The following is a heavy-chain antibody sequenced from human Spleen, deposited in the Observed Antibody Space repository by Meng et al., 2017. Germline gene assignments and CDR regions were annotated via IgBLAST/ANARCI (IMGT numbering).Heavy chain of an antibody. V-gene: IGHV4-4*02. J-gene: IGHJ4*02. CDR1: GGSIRTTKW. CDR3: AREGRSHQVGVSVY. D-gene: IGHD2-21*01. Sequence: VHLQASGPGLVKPSRTLALTCAGSGGSIRTTKWWDWVRQTPGKGLEWGGEIYHSGSTNYNPSLKSRVTISVDTSKNQFSLKLRFVTAADTAVYYCAREGRSHQVGVSVYWGQGNLVTVSS. CDR2: IYHSGST.